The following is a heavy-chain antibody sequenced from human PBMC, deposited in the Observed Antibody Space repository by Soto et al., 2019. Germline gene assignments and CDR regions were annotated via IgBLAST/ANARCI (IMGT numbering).Heavy chain of an antibody. CDR3: ARDRYCSGPSCHLGPFPEFDY. CDR2: IIPIFGTA. Sequence: SVKVSCKASGGTFSSYAISWVRQAPGQGLEWMGGIIPIFGTANYAQKFQGRVTITADESTSTAYMELSSLRSEDTDVYYCARDRYCSGPSCHLGPFPEFDYWGKGTLVTVSS. D-gene: IGHD2-15*01. J-gene: IGHJ4*02. CDR1: GGTFSSYA. V-gene: IGHV1-69*13.